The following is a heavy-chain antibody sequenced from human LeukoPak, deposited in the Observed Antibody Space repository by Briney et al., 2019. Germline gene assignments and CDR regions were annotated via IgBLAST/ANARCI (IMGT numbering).Heavy chain of an antibody. CDR1: GGSISSSSYY. J-gene: IGHJ5*02. Sequence: SETLSLTCTVSGGSISSSSYYWGWIRQPPGKGLEWIGSIYYSGSTYYNPSLKSRVTISVDTSKNQFSLKLSSVTAADTAFYYCARAVGGWFDPWGQGTLVTVSS. V-gene: IGHV4-39*07. CDR2: IYYSGST. CDR3: ARAVGGWFDP. D-gene: IGHD2-2*01.